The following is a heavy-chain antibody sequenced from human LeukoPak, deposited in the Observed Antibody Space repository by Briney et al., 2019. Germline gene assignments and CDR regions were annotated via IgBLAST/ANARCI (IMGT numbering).Heavy chain of an antibody. V-gene: IGHV4-31*03. CDR2: IFYSGTT. J-gene: IGHJ3*02. CDR1: GGALTSGVYY. CDR3: ARAWGSYPPNAFDI. Sequence: SETLSLTCSVSGGALTSGVYYWSWIRQHPGKGLEWIGYIFYSGTTYYNPSLKSRVTISVDTSENQFSLKLSSVTAADTAVYFCARAWGSYPPNAFDIWGQGTMVTVSS. D-gene: IGHD3-16*02.